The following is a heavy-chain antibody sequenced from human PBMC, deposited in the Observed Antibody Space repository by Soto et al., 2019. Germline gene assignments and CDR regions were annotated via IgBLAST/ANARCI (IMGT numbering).Heavy chain of an antibody. V-gene: IGHV3-43*01. D-gene: IGHD3-3*01. CDR1: GFTFDDYT. J-gene: IGHJ6*02. Sequence: GGSLRLSCAASGFTFDDYTMHWVRQAPGKGLEWVSLISWDGGSTYYADSVKGRFTISRDNSKNSLYQQMNSLRTEDTALYYCAATTIFGVVTPYYYYGMDVWGQGTTVTVSS. CDR3: AATTIFGVVTPYYYYGMDV. CDR2: ISWDGGST.